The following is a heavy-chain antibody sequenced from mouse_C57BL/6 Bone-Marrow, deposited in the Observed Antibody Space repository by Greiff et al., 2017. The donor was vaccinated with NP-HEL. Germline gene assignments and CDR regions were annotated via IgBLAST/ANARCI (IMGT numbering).Heavy chain of an antibody. V-gene: IGHV1-81*01. CDR2: IYPRSGNT. J-gene: IGHJ3*01. D-gene: IGHD1-1*01. CDR3: ARWGTTVVAKNAWFAY. CDR1: GYTFTSYG. Sequence: VQLQQSGAELARPGASVKLSCKASGYTFTSYGISWVKQRTGQGLEWVGEIYPRSGNTYYNEKFKGKATLTATQSSCTAYMELRSLTSEDSAVYFCARWGTTVVAKNAWFAYWGQGTLVTVSA.